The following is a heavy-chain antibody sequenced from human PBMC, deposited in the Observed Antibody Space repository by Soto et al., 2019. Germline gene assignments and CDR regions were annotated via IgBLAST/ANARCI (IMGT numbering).Heavy chain of an antibody. J-gene: IGHJ5*02. CDR1: GYSFVTYW. CDR3: ARHGGLRIQGGWFGP. Sequence: GESLKISCKTSGYSFVTYWIAWVRQMPGKDLEWMGVIYPGDSDTRYNPSFQGQVTISADKSTSTIYLQWSSLKASDTAIYYCARHGGLRIQGGWFGPWGEGTPVTVSS. CDR2: IYPGDSDT. D-gene: IGHD2-15*01. V-gene: IGHV5-51*01.